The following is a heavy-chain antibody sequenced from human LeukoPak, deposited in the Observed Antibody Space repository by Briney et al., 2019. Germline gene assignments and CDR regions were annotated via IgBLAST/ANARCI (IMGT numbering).Heavy chain of an antibody. CDR2: INPNSGGT. V-gene: IGHV1-2*02. CDR1: GYTFTGYY. Sequence: ASVKVSCKASGYTFTGYYMHWERQAPGQGLEWMGWINPNSGGTNYAQKFQGRVTMTRDTSISTAYMELSRLRSDDTAVYYCARGSNNWAQNWFDPWGQGTLVTVSS. J-gene: IGHJ5*02. CDR3: ARGSNNWAQNWFDP. D-gene: IGHD1-20*01.